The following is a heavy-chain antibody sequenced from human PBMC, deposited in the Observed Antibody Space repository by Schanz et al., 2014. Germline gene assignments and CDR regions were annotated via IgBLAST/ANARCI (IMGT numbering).Heavy chain of an antibody. D-gene: IGHD1-1*01. V-gene: IGHV1-69*02. CDR3: ARRVPYSFGLDV. CDR1: GDTFRSYT. J-gene: IGHJ6*02. CDR2: IIPITGIT. Sequence: QVPLVQSGAEVKKPGSSVKVSCKASGDTFRSYTINWVRHAPGQGLEWMGRIIPITGITNYAQKFQGRVTFTADKSTSTAFLEVNSLRSEDTAMYYCARRVPYSFGLDVWGQGATVTVSS.